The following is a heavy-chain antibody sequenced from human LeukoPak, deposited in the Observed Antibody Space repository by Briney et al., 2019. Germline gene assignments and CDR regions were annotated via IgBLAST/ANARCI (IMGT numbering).Heavy chain of an antibody. V-gene: IGHV3-69-1*01. CDR2: ISTSSTI. J-gene: IGHJ6*02. CDR1: GFTFSSYA. Sequence: GGSLRLSCAASGFTFSSYAMSWVRQAPGKGLEWVSYISTSSTIYYADSVKGRFTISRDKAKNSLYLQMNSLRAEDTAVYYCARNTQGSYYYGMDVWGQGTTVTVSS. D-gene: IGHD3-10*01. CDR3: ARNTQGSYYYGMDV.